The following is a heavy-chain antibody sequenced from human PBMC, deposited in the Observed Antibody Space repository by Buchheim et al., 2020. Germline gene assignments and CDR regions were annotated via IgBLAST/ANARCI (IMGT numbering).Heavy chain of an antibody. CDR3: ARHRYSSSWYYYYYMDV. V-gene: IGHV4-39*01. J-gene: IGHJ6*03. CDR1: GGSISSRSYY. Sequence: QLQLQESGPGLVKPSETLSLTCTVSGGSISSRSYYWGWIRQPPGKGLEWIGSIYYRGSTYYNPSLKSRVTISVDTSKNQFSLKLSSVTAADTAVYYCARHRYSSSWYYYYYMDVWGKGTT. CDR2: IYYRGST. D-gene: IGHD6-13*01.